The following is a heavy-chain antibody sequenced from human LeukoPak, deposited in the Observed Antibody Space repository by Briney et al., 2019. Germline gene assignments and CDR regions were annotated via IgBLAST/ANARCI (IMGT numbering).Heavy chain of an antibody. D-gene: IGHD1-26*01. J-gene: IGHJ3*02. CDR3: ARGPSREGGDI. Sequence: SEILSLTCAVYGGSFSGYYWSWIRQPPGKGLEWIGEINHSGSTNYNPSLKGRVTISVDTSKNQFSLKLSSVTAADTAVYYCARGPSREGGDIWGQGTMVTVSS. CDR1: GGSFSGYY. CDR2: INHSGST. V-gene: IGHV4-34*01.